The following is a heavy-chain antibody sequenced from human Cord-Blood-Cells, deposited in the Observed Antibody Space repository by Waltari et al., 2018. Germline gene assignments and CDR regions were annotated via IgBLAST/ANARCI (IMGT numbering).Heavy chain of an antibody. CDR2: INPNSGDT. J-gene: IGHJ4*02. V-gene: IGHV1-2*06. CDR3: AREGTYPDY. Sequence: QVQLVQSGAEVKKPGASVKVSCTASGYPFTGYYMHWVRQAPGQGLEWMGPINPNSGDTNYAQKFQGRVTMTRDTSIITAYMELSRLRSDDTAVYYCAREGTYPDYWGQGTLVTVSS. D-gene: IGHD1-1*01. CDR1: GYPFTGYY.